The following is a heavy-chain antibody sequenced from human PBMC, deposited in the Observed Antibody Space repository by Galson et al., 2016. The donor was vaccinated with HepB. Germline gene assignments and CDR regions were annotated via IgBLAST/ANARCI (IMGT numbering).Heavy chain of an antibody. CDR3: ARQNGSLDY. CDR2: IFPADSDT. V-gene: IGHV5-51*01. D-gene: IGHD1-26*01. CDR1: GSRFTTYW. J-gene: IGHJ4*02. Sequence: QSGAEVTKPGESLKISCKISGSRFTTYWIGWVRQMPGKGLEWMGIIFPADSDTRYSPSFRGQVTFSADKSISTAYLHWRSLKAADTAMYYCARQNGSLDYWGQGTLVTVSS.